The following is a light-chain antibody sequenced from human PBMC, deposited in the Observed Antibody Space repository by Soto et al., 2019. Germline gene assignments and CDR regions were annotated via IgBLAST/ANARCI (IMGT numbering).Light chain of an antibody. V-gene: IGLV2-14*01. CDR1: SSDIGAYNY. J-gene: IGLJ2*01. CDR2: EVS. Sequence: QSVLTQPASVSGSPGQSITISCTGTSSDIGAYNYVSWYQQHPGIAPKLMIYEVSNRPSGVSNRFSGSKSGNTASLTISGLQAEDEADYYCSSYTSTTLVFGGGTKLTVL. CDR3: SSYTSTTLV.